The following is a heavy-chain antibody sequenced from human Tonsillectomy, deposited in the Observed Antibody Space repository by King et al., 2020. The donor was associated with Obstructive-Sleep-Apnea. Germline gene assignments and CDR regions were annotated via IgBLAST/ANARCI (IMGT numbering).Heavy chain of an antibody. V-gene: IGHV4-59*08. D-gene: IGHD3-22*01. CDR3: ARHGPAYYYVSSGYYFYFDS. Sequence: QLQESGPGLVKPSETLSLTCTVSGGSISSYYWSWIRQPPGKGLEWIGYIYYSGSTNYNPSLKSRVTISVDTSKNQFSLQLSSVTAADTAVYYCARHGPAYYYVSSGYYFYFDSWGQGTLVTVSS. J-gene: IGHJ4*02. CDR2: IYYSGST. CDR1: GGSISSYY.